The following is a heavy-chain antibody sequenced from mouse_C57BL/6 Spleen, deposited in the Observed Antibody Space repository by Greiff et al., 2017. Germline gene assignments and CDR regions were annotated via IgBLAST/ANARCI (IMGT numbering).Heavy chain of an antibody. CDR3: ARVITTQSWYAY. CDR2: ISYDGSN. Sequence: EVQLQQSGPGLVKPSQSLSLTCSVTGYSITSGYYWNWIRQFPGNKLEWMGYISYDGSNNYNPSLKNRISITRDTSKNQFFLNLNSVTTEDTATYYCARVITTQSWYAYWGQGTLVTVSA. J-gene: IGHJ3*01. CDR1: GYSITSGYY. V-gene: IGHV3-6*01. D-gene: IGHD1-1*01.